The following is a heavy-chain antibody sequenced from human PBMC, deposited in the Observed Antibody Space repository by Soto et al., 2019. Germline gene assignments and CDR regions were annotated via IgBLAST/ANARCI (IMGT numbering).Heavy chain of an antibody. CDR3: ARLGLWFGDSFGWFDP. CDR2: IYYSGST. Sequence: SETLSLTCTVSGGSTSSSSYYWGWLRQPPGKGLEWIGSIYYSGSTYYNPSLKSRVTISVDTSKNQFSLKLSSVTAADTAVYYCARLGLWFGDSFGWFDPWGQGTLVTVS. V-gene: IGHV4-39*01. D-gene: IGHD3-10*01. J-gene: IGHJ5*02. CDR1: GGSTSSSSYY.